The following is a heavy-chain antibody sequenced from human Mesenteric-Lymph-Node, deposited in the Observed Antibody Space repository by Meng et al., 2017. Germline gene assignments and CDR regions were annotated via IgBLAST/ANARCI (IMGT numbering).Heavy chain of an antibody. CDR3: ARDLAAAGT. Sequence: ADSVKGRFTISRDNSKNTLYLQMNSLRAEDTAVYYCARDLAAAGTWGQGTLVIVSS. D-gene: IGHD6-13*01. J-gene: IGHJ4*02. V-gene: IGHV3-30*07.